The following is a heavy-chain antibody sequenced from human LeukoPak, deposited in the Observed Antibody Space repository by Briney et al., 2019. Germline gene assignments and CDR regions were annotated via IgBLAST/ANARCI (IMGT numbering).Heavy chain of an antibody. CDR2: IYYSGST. Sequence: PSETLSLTCTVSGGSISSSGYYWGWIRQPPGKGLEWIGSIYYSGSTYYNPSLKSRVTISVDTSKNQFSLKPSSVTAADTAVYYCTSRMYSSSSRLNFDYWGQGTLVTVSS. V-gene: IGHV4-39*01. CDR1: GGSISSSGYY. D-gene: IGHD6-6*01. CDR3: TSRMYSSSSRLNFDY. J-gene: IGHJ4*02.